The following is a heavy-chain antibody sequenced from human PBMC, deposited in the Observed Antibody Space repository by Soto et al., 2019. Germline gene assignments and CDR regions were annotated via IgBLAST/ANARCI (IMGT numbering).Heavy chain of an antibody. D-gene: IGHD2-2*03. J-gene: IGHJ5*02. Sequence: QVQLVQSGAEVKKPGSSVKVSCKASGGTFSSYAISWVRQAPGQGLKWMGGIIPIFGTANYAQKFQGRVTITADESTSTAYMELSSLRSEDTAVYYCARRLIGYCSSTSCPNWFDPWGQGTLVTVSS. CDR2: IIPIFGTA. CDR1: GGTFSSYA. V-gene: IGHV1-69*01. CDR3: ARRLIGYCSSTSCPNWFDP.